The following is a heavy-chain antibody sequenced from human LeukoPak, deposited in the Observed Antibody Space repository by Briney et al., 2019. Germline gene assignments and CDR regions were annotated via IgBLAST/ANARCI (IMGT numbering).Heavy chain of an antibody. D-gene: IGHD1-26*01. J-gene: IGHJ4*02. Sequence: PGGSLRLSCEASGFTFSDYYMSWIRQAPGKGLEWVSYISRGGNTIYYADSVKGRFTISRDNAKNSLYLQMNSLRAEDTAFYYCAKDSRRRESYPSQWDFDYWGQGTLVTVSS. V-gene: IGHV3-11*01. CDR1: GFTFSDYY. CDR2: ISRGGNTI. CDR3: AKDSRRRESYPSQWDFDY.